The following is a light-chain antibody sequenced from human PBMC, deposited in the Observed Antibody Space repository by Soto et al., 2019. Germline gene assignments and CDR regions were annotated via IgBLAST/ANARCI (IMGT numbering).Light chain of an antibody. CDR1: QSITSLY. CDR2: ATS. V-gene: IGKV3-20*01. J-gene: IGKJ1*01. CDR3: QQYGSSGT. Sequence: EVVLTQSTVTLSLSPGERATLSCRASQSITSLYLSWYQQKPGQAPRILIYATSSRATGIPDRFSGSGSGTDFTLTISRLEPEDFAVYYCQQYGSSGTFGQGTKVDIK.